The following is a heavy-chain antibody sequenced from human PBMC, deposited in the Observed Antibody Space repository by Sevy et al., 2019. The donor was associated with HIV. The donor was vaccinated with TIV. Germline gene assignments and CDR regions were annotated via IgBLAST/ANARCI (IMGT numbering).Heavy chain of an antibody. Sequence: ASVKVSCKASRYRFTSYYMHWVRQAPGQGLEWMGITNPSSGSTNYAHRFQGRVTMTRDPSTSTFYMDLSSLRSEDTAVYYCARDRYASGDFDYWGQGTLVTVSS. D-gene: IGHD6-19*01. CDR2: TNPSSGST. V-gene: IGHV1-46*01. J-gene: IGHJ4*02. CDR1: RYRFTSYY. CDR3: ARDRYASGDFDY.